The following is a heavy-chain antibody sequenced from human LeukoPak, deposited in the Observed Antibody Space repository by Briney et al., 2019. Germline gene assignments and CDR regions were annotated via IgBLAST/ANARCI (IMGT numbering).Heavy chain of an antibody. D-gene: IGHD4-17*01. J-gene: IGHJ5*02. CDR1: GFTFSSYA. V-gene: IGHV3-49*04. CDR3: TRDLAEEYGDYSYNWFDP. Sequence: GGSLRLSCAASGFTFSSYAMSWVRQAPGKGLEWVGFIRSKAYGGTTEYAASVKGRFTISRDDSKSIAYLQMNSLKTEDTAVYYCTRDLAEEYGDYSYNWFDPWGQGTLVTVSS. CDR2: IRSKAYGGTT.